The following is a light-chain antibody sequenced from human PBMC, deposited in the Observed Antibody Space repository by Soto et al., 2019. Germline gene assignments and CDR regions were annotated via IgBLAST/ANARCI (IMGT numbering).Light chain of an antibody. V-gene: IGLV2-11*01. CDR2: DVS. J-gene: IGLJ3*02. CDR1: SSDVGGYNY. Sequence: QSVLTQPRSVSGSPGQSVTISCTGTSSDVGGYNYVSWYQQHPGKAPKLMIYDVSKRPSGVPDRFSGSKSGNTASLTISGLQAKDEADYYCCSYAGSYTLAFGGGTKLTVL. CDR3: CSYAGSYTLA.